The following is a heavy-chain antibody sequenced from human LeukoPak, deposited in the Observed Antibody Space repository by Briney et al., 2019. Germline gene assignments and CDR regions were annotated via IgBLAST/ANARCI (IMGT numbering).Heavy chain of an antibody. CDR3: ARDQNDYVWGSYRYPGY. D-gene: IGHD3-16*02. V-gene: IGHV3-30-3*01. CDR2: ISYDGSNK. CDR1: GFTFSSYA. J-gene: IGHJ4*02. Sequence: GGSLRLSCAASGFTFSSYAMHWVRQAPGKGLEWVAVISYDGSNKYYADSVKGRFTISRDNSKNTLYLQMNSLRAEDTAVYYCARDQNDYVWGSYRYPGYWGQGTLVTVSS.